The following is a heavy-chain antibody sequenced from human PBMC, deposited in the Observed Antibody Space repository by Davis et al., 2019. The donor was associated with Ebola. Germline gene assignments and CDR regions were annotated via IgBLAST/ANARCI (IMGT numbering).Heavy chain of an antibody. V-gene: IGHV1-2*02. CDR2: INPNSGGS. CDR3: AGQLTDNWLDP. Sequence: ASVKVSCKASGYTFTTYAISWVRQAPGQGLEWMGWINPNSGGSKFAQKFQGRVTMTRDTSINTAYMEVSRLRSDDTALYYCAGQLTDNWLDPWGQGTLVTVSS. J-gene: IGHJ5*02. D-gene: IGHD6-13*01. CDR1: GYTFTTYA.